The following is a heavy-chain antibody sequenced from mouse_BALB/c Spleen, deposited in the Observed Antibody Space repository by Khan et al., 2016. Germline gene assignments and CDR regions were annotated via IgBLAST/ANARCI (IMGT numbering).Heavy chain of an antibody. D-gene: IGHD2-3*01. CDR1: GDSITSGF. CDR2: ISYSGNT. J-gene: IGHJ2*01. CDR3: TKYSLFYFDY. V-gene: IGHV3-8*02. Sequence: EVQLQESGPSLVKPSQTLSLTCSVTGDSITSGFWNWIRKFPGNKLEYMGYISYSGNTFYNPSLKSRISITRDTSKNQYSLQLNSVTTEDTVTYYCTKYSLFYFDYWGQGTTLTVSS.